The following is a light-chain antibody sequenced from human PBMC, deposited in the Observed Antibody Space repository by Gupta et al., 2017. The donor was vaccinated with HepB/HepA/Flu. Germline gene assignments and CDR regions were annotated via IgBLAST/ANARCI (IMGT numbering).Light chain of an antibody. CDR3: QQDGSSWT. Sequence: EIVLTQSPGTLSLSPGERATLSCRASQSVSGTSLDWYQQKPGQAPRLLIYAASSRANGIPDRFSGSGSGTDFTLTSSGRETGDFAVYYFQQDGSSWTFGQGTKVEIK. CDR1: QSVSGTS. J-gene: IGKJ1*01. CDR2: AAS. V-gene: IGKV3-20*01.